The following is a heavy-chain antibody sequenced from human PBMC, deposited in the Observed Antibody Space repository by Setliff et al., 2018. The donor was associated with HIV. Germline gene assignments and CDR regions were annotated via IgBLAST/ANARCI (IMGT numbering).Heavy chain of an antibody. CDR3: ARGGGYYDSSGPVHYYYYYYMDV. D-gene: IGHD3-22*01. J-gene: IGHJ6*03. Sequence: AASVKVSCKASGYTFTSYGISWVRQAPGQGLEWMGWISAYNGNTNYTQKLQGRVTMTTDTSTSTAYMELRSLRSDDTAVYYCARGGGYYDSSGPVHYYYYYYMDVWGKGTTVTVSS. V-gene: IGHV1-18*01. CDR2: ISAYNGNT. CDR1: GYTFTSYG.